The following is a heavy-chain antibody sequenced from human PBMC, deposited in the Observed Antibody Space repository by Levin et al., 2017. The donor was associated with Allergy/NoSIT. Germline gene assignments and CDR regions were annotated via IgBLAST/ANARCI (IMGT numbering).Heavy chain of an antibody. CDR3: TRVRITMIVATFDY. J-gene: IGHJ4*02. D-gene: IGHD3-22*01. CDR2: MRSKAFGGTT. CDR1: GFTFGDYA. Sequence: GESLKISCTASGFTFGDYAMSWFRQAPGKGLEWVGFMRSKAFGGTTEYAASVKGRFTISRDDSKSIAFLQMNSLKTEDTAVYYCTRVRITMIVATFDYWGQGTLVTVSS. V-gene: IGHV3-49*03.